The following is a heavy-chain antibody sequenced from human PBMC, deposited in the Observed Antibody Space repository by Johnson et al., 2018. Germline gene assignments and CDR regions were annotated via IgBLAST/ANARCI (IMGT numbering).Heavy chain of an antibody. Sequence: QVQLQESGPGLVKPSDTLSLTCTVSGGSISSYYWSWIRQPPGKGLEWLGYIYYSGSTNYNPSLKSRVTISVDTSKNQFSLKLSSLTAADTAGYDCARNGEKDFQHWGQGTLVTVAS. V-gene: IGHV4-59*01. J-gene: IGHJ1*01. CDR2: IYYSGST. D-gene: IGHD7-27*01. CDR3: ARNGEKDFQH. CDR1: GGSISSYY.